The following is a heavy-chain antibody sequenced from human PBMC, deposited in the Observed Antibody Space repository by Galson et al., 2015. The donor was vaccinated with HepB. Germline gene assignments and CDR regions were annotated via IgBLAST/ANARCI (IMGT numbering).Heavy chain of an antibody. CDR1: GYTFTSYG. CDR2: ISAHNGNT. D-gene: IGHD2-2*01. Sequence: QSGAEVKKPGASVKVSCKASGYTFTSYGISWVRQAPGQGLEWMGWISAHNGNTNYAQKLQGRVTMTTDTSTSTAYMELRILRSDDTAVYYCARGYDIIVVPAAMQRGGYYYGMDVWGQGTTVTVSS. V-gene: IGHV1-18*01. J-gene: IGHJ6*02. CDR3: ARGYDIIVVPAAMQRGGYYYGMDV.